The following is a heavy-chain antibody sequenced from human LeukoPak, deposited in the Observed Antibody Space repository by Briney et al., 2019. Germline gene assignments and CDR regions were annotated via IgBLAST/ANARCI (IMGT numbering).Heavy chain of an antibody. J-gene: IGHJ4*02. CDR1: GFTFSSYW. Sequence: GGSLRLSCAASGFTFSSYWMHWVRQAPGKGLVWVSRIDSNGRTINYADSVKGRFTISRDNANSMLYLQMNSLRAEDSAVYYCAKDLVGPDDYWGQGTLVTVSS. CDR3: AKDLVGPDDY. D-gene: IGHD1-26*01. CDR2: IDSNGRTI. V-gene: IGHV3-74*01.